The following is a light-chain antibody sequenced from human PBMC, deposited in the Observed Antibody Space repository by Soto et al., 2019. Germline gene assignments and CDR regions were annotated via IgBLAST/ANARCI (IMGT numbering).Light chain of an antibody. J-gene: IGKJ5*01. CDR1: QSVRSER. CDR2: DAS. CDR3: QEYDGAPPIT. Sequence: EIVLTQSPDTLSLSPGDRATLSCRASQSVRSERLAWYQQKRGQAPTLLIFDASTRASGTPERFSGSGSGTDFTLTFSRLEPEDFAVYYCQEYDGAPPITFGLGTRLE. V-gene: IGKV3-20*01.